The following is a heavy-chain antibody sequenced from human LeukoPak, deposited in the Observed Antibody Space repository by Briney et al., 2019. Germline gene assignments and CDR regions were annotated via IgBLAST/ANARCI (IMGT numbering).Heavy chain of an antibody. CDR3: TRAEGLGPGAHFDQ. CDR2: IPTSGISV. V-gene: IGHV3-11*01. Sequence: GGSLRLSCDASGFSFSRFYMSWVRQTPGKALEWISYIPTSGISVQYADSVRGRFIASRDDAKNSLDLQMDSLRVEDTAVYYCTRAEGLGPGAHFDQWGQGALVIVSS. J-gene: IGHJ4*02. CDR1: GFSFSRFY.